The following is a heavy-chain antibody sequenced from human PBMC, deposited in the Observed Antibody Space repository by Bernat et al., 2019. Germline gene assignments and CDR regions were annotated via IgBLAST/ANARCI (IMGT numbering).Heavy chain of an antibody. CDR3: ARDPQYSSSPCFDY. V-gene: IGHV3-33*01. CDR1: GFTFSSYG. CDR2: IWDDGSNK. J-gene: IGHJ4*02. D-gene: IGHD6-6*01. Sequence: QVQLVESGGGVVQPGRSLRLSCAASGFTFSSYGMHWVRQAPGKGLEWVAVIWDDGSNKYYADSVKGRFTISRDNSKNTLYLQMNSLRAEDTAVYYCARDPQYSSSPCFDYWGQGTLVTVSS.